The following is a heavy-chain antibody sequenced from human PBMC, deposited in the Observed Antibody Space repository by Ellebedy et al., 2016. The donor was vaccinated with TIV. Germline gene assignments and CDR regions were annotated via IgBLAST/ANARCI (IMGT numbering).Heavy chain of an antibody. Sequence: PGGSLRLSCAASGFTFSDHYMDWVRQAPGKGLEWVGRTRNKANSYTTEYAASVKGRFTISIDNAKNTLYLQMNSLRAEDTAVYYCARDDYGPRAFDIWGRGTMVTVSS. J-gene: IGHJ3*02. CDR3: ARDDYGPRAFDI. CDR1: GFTFSDHY. CDR2: TRNKANSYTT. D-gene: IGHD4/OR15-4a*01. V-gene: IGHV3-72*01.